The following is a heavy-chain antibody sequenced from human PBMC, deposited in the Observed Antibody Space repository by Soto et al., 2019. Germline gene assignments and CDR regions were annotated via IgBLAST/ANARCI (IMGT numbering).Heavy chain of an antibody. CDR3: AYYYGSGRYWGSDY. CDR2: IIPILGIP. CDR1: GGTFSTYT. Sequence: QVQLVQSGAEVKRPGSSVKVSCKASGGTFSTYTFSWVRQAPGQGLEWMGRIIPILGIPNYAQKCQGSATITADKSADKSTNTAYMELSSLRSEDTAVYYCAYYYGSGRYWGSDYWGQGTLVTVSS. V-gene: IGHV1-69*02. D-gene: IGHD3-10*01. J-gene: IGHJ4*02.